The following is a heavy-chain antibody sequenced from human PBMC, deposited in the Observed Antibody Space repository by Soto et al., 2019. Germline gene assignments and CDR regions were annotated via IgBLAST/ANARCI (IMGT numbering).Heavy chain of an antibody. D-gene: IGHD5-18*01. CDR3: ARGGDLDTAMVQMDY. J-gene: IGHJ4*02. Sequence: EVQLVESGGGLVQPGGSLRLSCAASGFTFSSYSMNWVRQAPGKGLEWVSYISSSSSTIYYAGSVKGRFTISRDNAKNSLYLQMNSLRAEDTAVYYCARGGDLDTAMVQMDYWGQGTLVTVSS. CDR2: ISSSSSTI. CDR1: GFTFSSYS. V-gene: IGHV3-48*01.